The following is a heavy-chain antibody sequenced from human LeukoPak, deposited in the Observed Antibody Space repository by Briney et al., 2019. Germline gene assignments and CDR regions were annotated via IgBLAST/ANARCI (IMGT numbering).Heavy chain of an antibody. J-gene: IGHJ3*02. CDR1: GFTFDDYA. CDR2: ISWNSGSI. D-gene: IGHD1-26*01. CDR3: AKGIGGATHDAFDI. V-gene: IGHV3-9*01. Sequence: GGSLRLSCAASGFTFDDYAMHWVRQAPGKGLEWVSGISWNSGSIGYADSVKGRFTISRDNAKNSLYLQMNSLRAEDTALYYCAKGIGGATHDAFDIWGQGTMVTVS.